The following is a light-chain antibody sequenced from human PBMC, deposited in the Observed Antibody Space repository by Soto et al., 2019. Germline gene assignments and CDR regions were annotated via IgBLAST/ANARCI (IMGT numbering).Light chain of an antibody. CDR3: QQLNTYPYT. Sequence: DIQLTQSPSFLSASVGDSVTITCRASQGVTTYLAWYQQNPGKAAKLLIYTASTLQSGVPSRFSGSGSETEFTPTISSLQPEDFATYYCQQLNTYPYTFGHGTKLEIK. J-gene: IGKJ2*01. CDR2: TAS. V-gene: IGKV1-9*01. CDR1: QGVTTY.